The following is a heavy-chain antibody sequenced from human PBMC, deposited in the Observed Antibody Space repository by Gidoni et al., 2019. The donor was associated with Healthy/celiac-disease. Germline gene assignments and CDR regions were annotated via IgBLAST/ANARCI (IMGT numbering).Heavy chain of an antibody. CDR2: INHSGRT. CDR1: GGSFSGYY. D-gene: IGHD2-15*01. Sequence: HVQLQQWGAGLLKPSETLSLTCAVYGGSFSGYYWGWIRQPPGKGLEWIWEINHSGRTNYNPSLKSRVTISVDTSKNQFSLKLSSVTAADTAVYYCARGPGRVVVVAALYYFDYWGQGTLVTVSS. CDR3: ARGPGRVVVVAALYYFDY. J-gene: IGHJ4*02. V-gene: IGHV4-34*01.